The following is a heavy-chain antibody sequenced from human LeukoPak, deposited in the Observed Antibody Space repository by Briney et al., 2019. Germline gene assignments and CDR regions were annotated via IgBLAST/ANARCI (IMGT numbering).Heavy chain of an antibody. J-gene: IGHJ4*02. Sequence: GGSLRLSCAASGFTFSSYGMSWVRQAPGEGREWVANIKQDGSEKYYVDSVKGRFTISRDNAKNSLYLQMNSLRAEDTAVYYCANLGYCTNGVCPRGYWGQGTLVTVSS. CDR3: ANLGYCTNGVCPRGY. V-gene: IGHV3-7*03. CDR2: IKQDGSEK. CDR1: GFTFSSYG. D-gene: IGHD2-8*01.